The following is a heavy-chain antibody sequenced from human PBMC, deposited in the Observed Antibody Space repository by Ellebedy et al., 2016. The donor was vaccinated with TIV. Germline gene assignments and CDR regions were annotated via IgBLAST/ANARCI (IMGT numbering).Heavy chain of an antibody. D-gene: IGHD6-6*01. J-gene: IGHJ4*02. CDR3: AKSSIAARGGYFDY. Sequence: GESLKISXAASGFTFSSYGMHWVRQAPGKGLEWVAVISYDGSNKYYADSVKGRFTISRDNSKNTLYLQMNSLRAEDTAVYYCAKSSIAARGGYFDYWGQGTLVTVSS. CDR2: ISYDGSNK. V-gene: IGHV3-30*18. CDR1: GFTFSSYG.